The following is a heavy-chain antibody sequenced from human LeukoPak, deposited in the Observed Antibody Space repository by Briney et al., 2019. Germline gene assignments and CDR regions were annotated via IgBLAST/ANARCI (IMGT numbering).Heavy chain of an antibody. J-gene: IGHJ4*02. V-gene: IGHV3-23*01. CDR3: AKDSVVVAGLVNYFDS. Sequence: GGSLRLSCAASGFTFDDYAMHWVRQAPGKGLEWVSSISSTGGTTFYTDSVKGRFTISRDNSKNTLYLQMKSLRAEDTAVYYCAKDSVVVAGLVNYFDSWGQGTLVTVSS. CDR2: ISSTGGTT. D-gene: IGHD6-19*01. CDR1: GFTFDDYA.